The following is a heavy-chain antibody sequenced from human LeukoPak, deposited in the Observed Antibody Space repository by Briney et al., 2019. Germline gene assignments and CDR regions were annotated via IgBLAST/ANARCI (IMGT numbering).Heavy chain of an antibody. CDR2: ISPSGTYT. J-gene: IGHJ6*02. D-gene: IGHD2-15*01. CDR3: ARSCSGGSCYGNYYHGMDV. CDR1: GFTFSDYY. V-gene: IGHV3-11*03. Sequence: GGSLRLSCTASGFTFSDYYMSWIRQALGKGLEWVSYISPSGTYTNYAGSVKGRFTISRDNAKNSLYLQMNSLRAEDTAVYYCARSCSGGSCYGNYYHGMDVWGQGTTVTVSS.